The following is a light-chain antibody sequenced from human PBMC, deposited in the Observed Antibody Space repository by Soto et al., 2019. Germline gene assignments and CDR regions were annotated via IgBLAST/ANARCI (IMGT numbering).Light chain of an antibody. CDR3: QQYNNWPFT. Sequence: EIVLTQSPATLSVSLGDSATLSCRASQSVSLSLAWYQQKPGQAPRLLIYGASTRATGIPASFIGNGSGTEFTLTASSLQPEDFAVYYCQQYNNWPFTFGPGTKVDIK. J-gene: IGKJ3*01. V-gene: IGKV3-15*01. CDR2: GAS. CDR1: QSVSLS.